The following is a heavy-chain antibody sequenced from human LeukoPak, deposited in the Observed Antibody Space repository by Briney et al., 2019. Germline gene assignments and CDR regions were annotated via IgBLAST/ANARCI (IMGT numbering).Heavy chain of an antibody. V-gene: IGHV4-61*02. D-gene: IGHD3-10*01. J-gene: IGHJ4*02. CDR3: ARDTSGSYYNPHFDY. CDR2: IYTSGST. CDR1: GGSISSGSYY. Sequence: PSETLSLTCTVSGGSISSGSYYWIWIRQPAGKGLEWIGRIYTSGSTNYTPSLKSRVTISVDTSKNQFSMKLSSVTAADTAVYYCARDTSGSYYNPHFDYWGQGTLVTVSS.